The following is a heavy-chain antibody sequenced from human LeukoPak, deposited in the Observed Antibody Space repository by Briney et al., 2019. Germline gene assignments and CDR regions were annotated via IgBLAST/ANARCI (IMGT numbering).Heavy chain of an antibody. V-gene: IGHV3-64*01. CDR2: ISSNGGST. CDR1: GFTFSSYA. Sequence: PGGSLRLSCAASGFTFSSYAMHWVRQAPGKGLEYVSAISSNGGSTYYANSVKGRFTISRDNSKNTLYLQTGSLRAEDMAVYYCARTSGSYNEWDYWGQGTLVTVSS. J-gene: IGHJ4*02. D-gene: IGHD1-26*01. CDR3: ARTSGSYNEWDY.